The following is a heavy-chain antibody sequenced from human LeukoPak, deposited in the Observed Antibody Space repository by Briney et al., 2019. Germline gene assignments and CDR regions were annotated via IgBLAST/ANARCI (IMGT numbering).Heavy chain of an antibody. CDR3: ERGANWGSPDY. Sequence: SETLSLTCTVSGGSISSDYWSWIRQSPGKGLEWIGYIYYSGTTSYNPSLKSRVTISLDTSKNQFSLKLSSVTAADTAVYYCERGANWGSPDYWGQGTLVTVSS. CDR2: IYYSGTT. D-gene: IGHD7-27*01. V-gene: IGHV4-59*01. CDR1: GGSISSDY. J-gene: IGHJ4*02.